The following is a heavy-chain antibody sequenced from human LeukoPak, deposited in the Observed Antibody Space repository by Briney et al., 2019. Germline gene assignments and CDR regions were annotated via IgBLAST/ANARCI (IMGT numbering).Heavy chain of an antibody. V-gene: IGHV1-69*01. CDR1: GGTFSSYA. CDR2: IIPIFGTA. Sequence: GASVTVSCKASGGTFSSYAISWVRQAPGQGLEWMGGIIPIFGTANYAQKFQGRVTITADESTSTAYMELSSLRSEDTAVYYCARGRYFDWFGNYYFDYWGQGTLVTVSS. CDR3: ARGRYFDWFGNYYFDY. D-gene: IGHD3-9*01. J-gene: IGHJ4*02.